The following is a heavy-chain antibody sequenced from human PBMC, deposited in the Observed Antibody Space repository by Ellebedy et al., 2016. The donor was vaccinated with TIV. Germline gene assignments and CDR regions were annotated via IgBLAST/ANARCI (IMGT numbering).Heavy chain of an antibody. Sequence: ASVKVSCKASGYTFTGYYMHWVRQAPGQGLEWMGWINPNSGGTNYAQKFQGRVTMTRDTSISTAYMDLSRLRSDDTAVYYCARPDSSSRIYDAFDIWGQGAMVTVSS. CDR3: ARPDSSSRIYDAFDI. D-gene: IGHD6-13*01. CDR2: INPNSGGT. CDR1: GYTFTGYY. J-gene: IGHJ3*02. V-gene: IGHV1-2*02.